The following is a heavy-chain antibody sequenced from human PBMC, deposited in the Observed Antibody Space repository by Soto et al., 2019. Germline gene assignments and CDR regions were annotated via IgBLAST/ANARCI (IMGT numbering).Heavy chain of an antibody. CDR1: GFTVSSNY. Sequence: GGSLRLSCAASGFTVSSNYMSWVRQAPGKGLEWVSSLYSGGSTYYADSVKGRFSISRDNSKNTLYLQMISLRADDTAVYYCAREVPYGSGTYFDYWGQGTLVTVFS. V-gene: IGHV3-66*01. D-gene: IGHD3-10*01. CDR2: LYSGGST. CDR3: AREVPYGSGTYFDY. J-gene: IGHJ4*02.